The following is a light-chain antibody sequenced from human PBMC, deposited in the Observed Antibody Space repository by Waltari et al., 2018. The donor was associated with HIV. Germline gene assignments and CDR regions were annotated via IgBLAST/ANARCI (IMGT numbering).Light chain of an antibody. CDR3: QQYYRTPLT. Sequence: DILMTQSLVSLAVSLGERDTINCKTRQTLLYSSNNKNYLAWYQHKPGQPPKLLIYLASTRQSGVPDRFSGSGSGTNFTLTINRLQTEDVATYYCQQYYRTPLTFGGGTKVGLK. V-gene: IGKV4-1*01. CDR1: QTLLYSSNNKNY. CDR2: LAS. J-gene: IGKJ4*01.